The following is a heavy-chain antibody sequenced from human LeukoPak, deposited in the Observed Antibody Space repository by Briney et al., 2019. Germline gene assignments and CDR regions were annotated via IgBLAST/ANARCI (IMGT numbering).Heavy chain of an antibody. CDR3: ASEYYDSSGYYSQSNDY. CDR1: GFTFSSYG. J-gene: IGHJ4*02. D-gene: IGHD3-22*01. V-gene: IGHV3-33*01. Sequence: GGSLRLSCAASGFTFSSYGMHWVRQAPGKGLEWVAVIWYDGSNKYYADSEKGRFTISRDNSKNTLYLQMNSLRAEDTAVYYCASEYYDSSGYYSQSNDYWGQGTLVTVSS. CDR2: IWYDGSNK.